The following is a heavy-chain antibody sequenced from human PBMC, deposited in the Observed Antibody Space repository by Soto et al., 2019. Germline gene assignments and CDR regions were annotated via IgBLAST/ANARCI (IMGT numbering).Heavy chain of an antibody. Sequence: QVTLKESGTVLVKPTETLTLTCTVSGFSLSNARMGVSWIRQPPGKALEWLAHIFSNDEKSYSTSLKSRLTISTDTSKSQVVLTMTNMDTVDTATYYCARITHYCGGDCYVFDYWGQGTLVTVSS. CDR1: GFSLSNARMG. J-gene: IGHJ4*02. CDR2: IFSNDEK. V-gene: IGHV2-26*01. CDR3: ARITHYCGGDCYVFDY. D-gene: IGHD2-21*02.